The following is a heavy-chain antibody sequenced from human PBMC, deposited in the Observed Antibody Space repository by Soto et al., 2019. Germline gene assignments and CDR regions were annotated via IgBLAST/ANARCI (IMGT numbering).Heavy chain of an antibody. CDR3: AREGCSNGVCYDNSFDI. J-gene: IGHJ3*02. D-gene: IGHD2-8*01. V-gene: IGHV1-3*01. Sequence: ASVKVSCKASGYTFTTYAIHWMRQAPGQRPEWMAWINAGNGNTKYSEKFKGRVAITRDTSASTAYMELSSLRSEDTAVYYCAREGCSNGVCYDNSFDIWGQATMVTVSS. CDR1: GYTFTTYA. CDR2: INAGNGNT.